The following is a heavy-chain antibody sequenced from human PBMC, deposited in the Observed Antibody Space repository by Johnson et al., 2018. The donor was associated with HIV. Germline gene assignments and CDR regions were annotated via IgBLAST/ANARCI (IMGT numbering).Heavy chain of an antibody. CDR1: GFTFSNYG. V-gene: IGHV3-30*02. J-gene: IGHJ3*01. D-gene: IGHD3-22*01. Sequence: QVQLVESGGGLVKPGESLRLSCAASGFTFSNYGMHWVRQAPGKGLEWVAFIGNDGRNKYYADSVKGRFTITRDNSKNTLYLQRDSLRDEDMAVYYCTTPYYYDSGGYKWGQGTMVTVSS. CDR3: TTPYYYDSGGYK. CDR2: IGNDGRNK.